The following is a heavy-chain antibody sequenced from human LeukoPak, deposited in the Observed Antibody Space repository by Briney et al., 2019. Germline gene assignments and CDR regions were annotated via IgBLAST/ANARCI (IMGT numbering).Heavy chain of an antibody. D-gene: IGHD7-27*01. CDR1: GGTFSSYA. CDR2: IIPILGIA. J-gene: IGHJ5*02. V-gene: IGHV1-69*04. CDR3: ARGLGTYWGKDFLNWFDP. Sequence: SVKVSCKASGGTFSSYAISWVRQAPGQGLEWMGRIIPILGIANYAQKFQGRVTLTSNTSLTTAYMELTSLTSEDTAVYYCARGLGTYWGKDFLNWFDPWGQGTLVTVSS.